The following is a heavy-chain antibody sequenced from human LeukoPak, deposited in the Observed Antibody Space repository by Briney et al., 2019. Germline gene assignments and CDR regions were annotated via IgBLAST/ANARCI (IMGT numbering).Heavy chain of an antibody. V-gene: IGHV7-4-1*02. D-gene: IGHD1-26*01. CDR3: ARVPFVVVGVTGNWFDY. CDR2: INTNSGNP. Sequence: GASVKVSCKASGYTFTNYAMNWVRQAPGQGLEWMGWINTNSGNPTYAQGFTGRFVFSLDTSVSTAYLQISRLKAEDTAVYYCARVPFVVVGVTGNWFDYWGQGTLVTVSS. J-gene: IGHJ5*01. CDR1: GYTFTNYA.